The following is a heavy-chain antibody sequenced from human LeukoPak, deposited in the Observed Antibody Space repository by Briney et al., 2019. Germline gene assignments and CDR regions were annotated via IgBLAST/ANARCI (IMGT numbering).Heavy chain of an antibody. J-gene: IGHJ4*02. CDR3: ARGSVTVDY. V-gene: IGHV4-4*02. D-gene: IGHD4-11*01. Sequence: TSETLSLTCAVSGGSISSSNRWSWIRQPPGKGLEWIGEISYSGSTNFNPSLKSRVTISVDKSKSQFSMKLSSMTAADTAVYYCARGSVTVDYWGQGTLVTVSS. CDR2: ISYSGST. CDR1: GGSISSSNR.